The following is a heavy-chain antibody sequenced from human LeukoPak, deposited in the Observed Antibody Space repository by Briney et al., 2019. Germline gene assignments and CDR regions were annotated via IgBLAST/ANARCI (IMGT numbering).Heavy chain of an antibody. Sequence: SETLSLTCAVYGGSFSGYYWSWIRQPPGMGLEWIGEINHSGSTNYNPSLKSRVTISVDTSKNQFSLKLSSVTAADTAVYYCARGIVVPAANYDFWSGYYATPFDYWGQGTLVTVSS. V-gene: IGHV4-34*01. D-gene: IGHD3-3*01. J-gene: IGHJ4*02. CDR1: GGSFSGYY. CDR3: ARGIVVPAANYDFWSGYYATPFDY. CDR2: INHSGST.